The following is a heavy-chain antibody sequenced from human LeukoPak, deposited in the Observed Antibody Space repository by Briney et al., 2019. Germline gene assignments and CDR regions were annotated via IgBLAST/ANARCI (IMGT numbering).Heavy chain of an antibody. J-gene: IGHJ4*02. CDR2: ISSSSSYI. Sequence: PGGSLRLSCAASGFTFSSYSMNWVRQAPGKGLEWVSSISSSSSYIYYADSVKGRFTISRDNAKNSLYLQMNSLRAEDTAVYYCARGREYSSSWVDYWGQGTLVTVSS. CDR3: ARGREYSSSWVDY. V-gene: IGHV3-21*01. D-gene: IGHD6-13*01. CDR1: GFTFSSYS.